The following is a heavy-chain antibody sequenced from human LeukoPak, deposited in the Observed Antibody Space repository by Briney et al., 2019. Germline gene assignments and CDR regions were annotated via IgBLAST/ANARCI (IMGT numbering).Heavy chain of an antibody. CDR1: GYTFTSYG. CDR2: ISAYNGST. D-gene: IGHD2-8*01. CDR3: ASLRCTNGVCYTRGAFDI. V-gene: IGHV1-18*01. J-gene: IGHJ3*02. Sequence: ASVKVSCKASGYTFTSYGISWVRQAPGQGLEWMGWISAYNGSTNYAQKLQGRVTMTTDTSTSTAYMELRSLRSDDTAVYHCASLRCTNGVCYTRGAFDIWGQGTMVTVSS.